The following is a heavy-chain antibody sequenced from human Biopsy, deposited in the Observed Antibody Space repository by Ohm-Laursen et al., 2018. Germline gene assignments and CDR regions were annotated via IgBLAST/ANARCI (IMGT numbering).Heavy chain of an antibody. V-gene: IGHV1-46*01. J-gene: IGHJ4*02. D-gene: IGHD6-19*01. Sequence: RASVKVSCKASGYSFTSYYMHWVRQAPGQGLEWMGMINPSGSTTSYPQIFQGRVTMTRDTSKSTVYMELSSLRSADTAVYFCARNTGWYGDLYYFDYWGQGTLGTVSS. CDR2: INPSGSTT. CDR3: ARNTGWYGDLYYFDY. CDR1: GYSFTSYY.